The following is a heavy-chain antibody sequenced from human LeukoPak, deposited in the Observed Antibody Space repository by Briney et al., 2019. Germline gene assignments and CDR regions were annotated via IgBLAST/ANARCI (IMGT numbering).Heavy chain of an antibody. V-gene: IGHV3-30*18. CDR2: ISYDGSNK. CDR1: GFTFSSHG. J-gene: IGHJ5*02. CDR3: AKGSPLYWLQIWFDP. D-gene: IGHD2-8*02. Sequence: PGRSLRLSCAASGFTFSSHGMHWVRQAPGKGLEWVAVISYDGSNKYYADSVKGRFTISRDNSKNTLYLQMNSLRAEDTAVYYCAKGSPLYWLQIWFDPWGQGTLVTVSS.